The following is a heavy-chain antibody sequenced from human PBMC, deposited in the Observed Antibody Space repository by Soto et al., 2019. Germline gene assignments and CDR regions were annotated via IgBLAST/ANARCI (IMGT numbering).Heavy chain of an antibody. CDR2: ISGDGSST. V-gene: IGHV3-74*01. J-gene: IGHJ2*01. D-gene: IGHD3-3*02. Sequence: EVQLVDSGGGLVQPGGSLRLSCAASEFTFRSYWMHWVRQSPGKGLVWVSRISGDGSSTTYADSGRGRFTISRDNAKNTVYMQLDSLRPEDTDVYYCARCLPATYGAFDL. CDR3: ARCLPATYGAFDL. CDR1: EFTFRSYW.